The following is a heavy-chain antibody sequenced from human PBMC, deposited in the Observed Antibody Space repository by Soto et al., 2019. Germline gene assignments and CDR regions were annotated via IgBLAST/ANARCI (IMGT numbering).Heavy chain of an antibody. CDR1: RYIFTAYF. J-gene: IGHJ5*02. CDR3: ASHDPGARFDP. Sequence: QVQLVQSGAEVKKPGASVKVSCKAPRYIFTAYFMHWVRQAPGQGLEWMGWVNPNNGDTNYGLSLQGRVTMTRDTSISTAYMELSRLRSDDTAVYYCASHDPGARFDPWGQGTMVIVSS. V-gene: IGHV1-2*02. D-gene: IGHD1-1*01. CDR2: VNPNNGDT.